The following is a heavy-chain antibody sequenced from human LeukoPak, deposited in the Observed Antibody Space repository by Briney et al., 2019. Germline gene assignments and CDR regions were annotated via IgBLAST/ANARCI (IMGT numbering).Heavy chain of an antibody. Sequence: ASVKVSCKVSGYTLTELSMHWVRQAPGKGLEWMGGFDPEDGETIYAQKFQGRVTMTEDTSTDTAYMELSSLRSEDTAVYYCATVFFRVVVAATQGIFDYWGQGTLVTVSS. CDR2: FDPEDGET. J-gene: IGHJ4*02. CDR1: GYTLTELS. CDR3: ATVFFRVVVAATQGIFDY. V-gene: IGHV1-24*01. D-gene: IGHD2-15*01.